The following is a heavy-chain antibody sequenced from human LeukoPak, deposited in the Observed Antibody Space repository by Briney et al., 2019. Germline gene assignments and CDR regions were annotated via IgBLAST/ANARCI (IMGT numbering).Heavy chain of an antibody. CDR3: ARVWDANYYGMDV. J-gene: IGHJ6*02. Sequence: GGSLRLSCAASGFTFSSYWMSWVRQAPGKGLEWVANIKQDGSEKYYVDSVKGRFTISRDNAKNSLYLQMNSLRAEDTAVYYCARVWDANYYGMDVWGQGTTVTVSS. CDR1: GFTFSSYW. D-gene: IGHD1-26*01. V-gene: IGHV3-7*01. CDR2: IKQDGSEK.